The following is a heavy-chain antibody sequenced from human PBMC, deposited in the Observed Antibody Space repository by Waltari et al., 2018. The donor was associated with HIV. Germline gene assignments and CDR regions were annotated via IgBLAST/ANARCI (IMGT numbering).Heavy chain of an antibody. V-gene: IGHV1-69*04. CDR1: GGTFSSYA. D-gene: IGHD3-3*01. CDR2: IIPILGIA. Sequence: QVQLVQSGAEVKKPGSSVKVSCKASGGTFSSYAISWVRQAPGQGLEWMGRIIPILGIANYAQKFQGRVTITADKSTSTAYMELSSLRSEDTAVYYCARSQGIFADYGMDVWGQGTTVTVSS. CDR3: ARSQGIFADYGMDV. J-gene: IGHJ6*02.